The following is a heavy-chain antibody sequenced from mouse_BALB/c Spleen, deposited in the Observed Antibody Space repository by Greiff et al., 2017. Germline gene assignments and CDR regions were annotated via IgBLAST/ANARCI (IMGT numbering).Heavy chain of an antibody. CDR3: ARSRALRGAMDY. D-gene: IGHD1-1*01. CDR2: ISYSGST. CDR1: GDSITSGY. Sequence: EVHLVESGPSLVKPSQTLSLTCSVTGDSITSGYWNWIRKFPGNKLEYMGYISYSGSTYYNPSLKSRISITRDTSKNQYYLQLNSVTTEDTATYYCARSRALRGAMDYWGQGTSVTVSS. J-gene: IGHJ4*01. V-gene: IGHV3-8*02.